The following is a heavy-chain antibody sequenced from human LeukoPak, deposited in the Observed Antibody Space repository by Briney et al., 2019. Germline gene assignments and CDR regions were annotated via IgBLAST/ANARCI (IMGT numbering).Heavy chain of an antibody. CDR1: GGTFSSYA. CDR3: ARGGITMVRGVITPYYFDY. J-gene: IGHJ4*02. D-gene: IGHD3-10*01. V-gene: IGHV1-69*01. CDR2: IIPIFGTA. Sequence: GSSVKVSCKASGGTFSSYAISWVRQAPRQGLEWMGGIIPIFGTANYAQNFQGRVTITADESTSTAYMELSSLRSEDTAVYYCARGGITMVRGVITPYYFDYWGQGTLVTVSS.